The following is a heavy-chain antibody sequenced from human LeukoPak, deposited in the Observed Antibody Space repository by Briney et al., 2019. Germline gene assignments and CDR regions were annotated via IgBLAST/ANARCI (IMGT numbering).Heavy chain of an antibody. D-gene: IGHD3-22*01. Sequence: SVKVSCKASGYTFTSYDINWVRQAPGQGLEWMGRIIPILGIANYAQKFQGRVTITADKSTSTAYMELSSLRSEDTAVYYCARKSHNYDSSGYPFDYWGQGTLVTVSS. CDR1: GYTFTSYD. CDR2: IIPILGIA. V-gene: IGHV1-69*04. J-gene: IGHJ4*02. CDR3: ARKSHNYDSSGYPFDY.